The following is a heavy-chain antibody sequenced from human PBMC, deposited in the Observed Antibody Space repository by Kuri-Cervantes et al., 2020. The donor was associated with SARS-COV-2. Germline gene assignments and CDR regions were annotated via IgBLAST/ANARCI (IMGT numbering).Heavy chain of an antibody. CDR2: IWRDGSEE. D-gene: IGHD4-23*01. CDR3: ARGSYGGNSDFDY. CDR1: GFTFSNYA. Sequence: GESLKISCEASGFTFSNYAMHWVRQAPGKGLEWVAVIWRDGSEEYYLDSVKGRFTISKDNSKNMLFLEINNLRVEDAAVYFCARGSYGGNSDFDYWGQGTPVTVSS. J-gene: IGHJ4*02. V-gene: IGHV3-33*01.